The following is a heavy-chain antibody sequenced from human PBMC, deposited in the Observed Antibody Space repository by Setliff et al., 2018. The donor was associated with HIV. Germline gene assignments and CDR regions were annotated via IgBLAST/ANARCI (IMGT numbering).Heavy chain of an antibody. CDR3: ARHGHFYDSSSSDAFDI. D-gene: IGHD3-22*01. CDR2: VSYSGST. V-gene: IGHV4-59*08. Sequence: SETLSLTCNVSGGSISTYYWSWIRQPPGKGLEWLGYVSYSGSTNFNPSLESRLAMSVDMSKNHFSMKLRSVTAADTAVYYCARHGHFYDSSSSDAFDIWGHGTMVTVSS. J-gene: IGHJ3*02. CDR1: GGSISTYY.